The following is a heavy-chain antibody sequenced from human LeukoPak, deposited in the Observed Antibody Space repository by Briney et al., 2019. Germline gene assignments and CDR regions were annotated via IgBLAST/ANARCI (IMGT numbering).Heavy chain of an antibody. V-gene: IGHV3-30*18. CDR2: ITNEGSNK. D-gene: IGHD1-26*01. J-gene: IGHJ4*02. Sequence: GRSLRLSCAASGFTVSSNYMSWVRQAPSKGLEWVAFITNEGSNKYYTDSVKGRFTISRDNSKNTLYLQMNSLRAEDTAVYYCAKELFQWANADYWGQGTLVTVSS. CDR3: AKELFQWANADY. CDR1: GFTVSSNY.